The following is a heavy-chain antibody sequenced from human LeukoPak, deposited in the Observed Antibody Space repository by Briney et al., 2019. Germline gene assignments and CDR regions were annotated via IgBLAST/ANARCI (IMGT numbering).Heavy chain of an antibody. CDR2: IRGKAYGGTT. D-gene: IGHD1-26*01. J-gene: IGHJ5*02. CDR3: TRVVGRWFDP. Sequence: GGSLRLSCTASGFTFGDYAMSWVRQAPGKGLEWVGFIRGKAYGGTTEYAASVKGRFTISRDDSKSIAYLQMNSLKTEDTAVYYCTRVVGRWFDPWGQGTLVTVSS. V-gene: IGHV3-49*04. CDR1: GFTFGDYA.